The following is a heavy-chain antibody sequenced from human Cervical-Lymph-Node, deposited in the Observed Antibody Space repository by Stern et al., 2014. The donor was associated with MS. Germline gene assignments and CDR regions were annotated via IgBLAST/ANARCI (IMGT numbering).Heavy chain of an antibody. CDR2: ISYDGSNK. D-gene: IGHD2-21*01. CDR3: ARDQVPSYVVVGYFDL. CDR1: GFTFSSYA. Sequence: DQLVESGGGVVQPGRSLRLSCAASGFTFSSYAMHWVRQAPGQGLEWVAVISYDGSNKYYAHSVNGRFTLSRDNSQNTLALQLNSLRAEDTAVYYCARDQVPSYVVVGYFDLWGRGTLVTVSS. V-gene: IGHV3-30-3*01. J-gene: IGHJ2*01.